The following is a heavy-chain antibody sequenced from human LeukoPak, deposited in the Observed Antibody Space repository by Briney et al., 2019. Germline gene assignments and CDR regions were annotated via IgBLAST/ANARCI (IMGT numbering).Heavy chain of an antibody. V-gene: IGHV1-69*04. Sequence: SVKVSCKASGDTFSSYAISWVRQAPGQGLEWMGRIIPILGIANYAQKFQGRVTITADKSTSTAYMELSSLRSEDTAVYYCARVGGHTAMDMTFDYWGQGTLVTVSS. CDR3: ARVGGHTAMDMTFDY. CDR2: IIPILGIA. D-gene: IGHD5-18*01. CDR1: GDTFSSYA. J-gene: IGHJ4*02.